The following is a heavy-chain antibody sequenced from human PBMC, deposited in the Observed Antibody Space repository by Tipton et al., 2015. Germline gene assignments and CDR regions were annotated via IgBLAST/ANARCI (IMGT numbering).Heavy chain of an antibody. V-gene: IGHV3-7*01. CDR3: AGDDWYFDL. J-gene: IGHJ2*01. CDR2: IKHDEREK. CDR1: GFTFSSYW. Sequence: GSLRLSCAASGFTFSSYWMSWVRQAPGKGLEWVANIKHDEREKYYVESVKGRFSTSRDNAKSSLYLQMNSLRVEDTAVYYCAGDDWYFDLWGRGTLVTVSS.